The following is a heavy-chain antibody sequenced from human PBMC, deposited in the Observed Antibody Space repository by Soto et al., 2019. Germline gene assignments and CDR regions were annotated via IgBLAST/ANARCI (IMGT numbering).Heavy chain of an antibody. CDR2: ISYDGSNK. CDR1: GFTFSSYA. V-gene: IGHV3-30-3*01. J-gene: IGHJ4*02. CDR3: ARAPTRDGLIYFDY. Sequence: GGSLRLSCAASGFTFSSYAMHWVRQAPGKGLEWVAVISYDGSNKYYADSVKGRFTISRDNSKNTLYLQMNSLRAEDTAVYYCARAPTRDGLIYFDYWGQGTLVTVS.